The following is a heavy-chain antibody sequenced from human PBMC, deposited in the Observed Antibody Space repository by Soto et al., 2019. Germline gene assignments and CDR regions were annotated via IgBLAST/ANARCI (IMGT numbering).Heavy chain of an antibody. CDR1: GFSLSTSGVG. V-gene: IGHV2-5*02. D-gene: IGHD3-22*01. CDR2: IYWDDDK. CDR3: AHRRSTYYYDSTFDP. J-gene: IGHJ5*02. Sequence: SGPTLVNPTQTPTLACTFSGFSLSTSGVGVGWIRQPPGKALEWLALIYWDDDKRYSPSLKSRLTITKDTSKNQVVLTMTNMDPVDTATYYCAHRRSTYYYDSTFDPWGQGTLVTVSS.